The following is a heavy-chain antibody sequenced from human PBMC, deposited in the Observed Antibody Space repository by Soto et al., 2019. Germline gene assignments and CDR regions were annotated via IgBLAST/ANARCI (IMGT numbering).Heavy chain of an antibody. J-gene: IGHJ6*03. CDR2: ISSNGVGT. D-gene: IGHD6-6*01. CDR3: ARRARPDFYYMDV. Sequence: EVQLAESGGGLAQPGGSLRLSCAASGFTLSGYAMDWVRQAPGKGLEYVSGISSNGVGTYYANSVQGRFTISRDNSNNTVYHQMGSLRPEDMAVYYCARRARPDFYYMDVWGKGTTVTVSS. V-gene: IGHV3-64*01. CDR1: GFTLSGYA.